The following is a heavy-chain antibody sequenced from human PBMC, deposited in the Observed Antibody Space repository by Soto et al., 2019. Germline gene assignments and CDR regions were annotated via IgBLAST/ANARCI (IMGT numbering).Heavy chain of an antibody. CDR2: ISYDGSNK. CDR1: GFTFSSYG. J-gene: IGHJ6*02. CDR3: AKDKVWLVPYYYYGVDV. Sequence: GGSLRLSCAASGFTFSSYGMHWVRQAPGKGLEWVAVISYDGSNKYYADSVKGRFTISRDNSKNTLYLQMNSLRAEDMTMYCCAKDKVWLVPYYYYGVDVWGQGTTVPVSS. V-gene: IGHV3-30*18. D-gene: IGHD6-19*01.